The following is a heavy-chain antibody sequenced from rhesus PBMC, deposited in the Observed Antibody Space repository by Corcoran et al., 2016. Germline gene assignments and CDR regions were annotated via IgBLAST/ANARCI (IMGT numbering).Heavy chain of an antibody. D-gene: IGHD6-25*01. CDR2: ITYRVST. CDR1: GYSISSGYY. V-gene: IGHV4-122*02. CDR3: ARDLFSIAATFFDY. Sequence: QVQLQESGPGLVKPSETLSLTCAVSGYSISSGYYWSWIRRPPGKGLEWIGDITYRVSTSYNPALKSQVTISRDTSKNQFSLKLSSVTAAATAVYYCARDLFSIAATFFDYWGQGVLVTVSS. J-gene: IGHJ4*01.